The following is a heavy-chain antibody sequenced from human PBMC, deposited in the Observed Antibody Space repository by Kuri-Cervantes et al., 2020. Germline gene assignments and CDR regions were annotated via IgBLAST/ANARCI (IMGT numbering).Heavy chain of an antibody. V-gene: IGHV3-48*01. CDR1: GFTFGSYS. J-gene: IGHJ4*02. CDR3: ARDMVRGVIDY. D-gene: IGHD3-10*01. Sequence: GESLKISCAASGFTFGSYSMNWVRQAPGKGPEWIAYITSGSGTIYYADSVKGRFIISRDNSKNTLYLQMNSLRAEDTAVYYCARDMVRGVIDYWGQGTLVTVSS. CDR2: ITSGSGTI.